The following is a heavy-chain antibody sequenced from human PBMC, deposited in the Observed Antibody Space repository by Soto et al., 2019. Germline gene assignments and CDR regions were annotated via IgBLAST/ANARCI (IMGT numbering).Heavy chain of an antibody. CDR2: IYYSGSA. Sequence: NPSETLSLTCTVSGGSINNYYWNWIRQPPGKGLEWIGFIYYSGSANYNPSLKSRVTISLHTSKNQFSLRLSSVTAADTAVYYCARDGIYNWNYFDYWGQGTLVTVS. CDR1: GGSINNYY. J-gene: IGHJ4*02. CDR3: ARDGIYNWNYFDY. D-gene: IGHD1-20*01. V-gene: IGHV4-59*01.